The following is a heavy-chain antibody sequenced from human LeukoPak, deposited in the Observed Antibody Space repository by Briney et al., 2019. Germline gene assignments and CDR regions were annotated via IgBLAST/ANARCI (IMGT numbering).Heavy chain of an antibody. CDR3: ARTDFWSGYYNY. D-gene: IGHD3-3*01. J-gene: IGHJ4*02. CDR1: GGSISSYY. Sequence: SETLSLTCTVSGGSISSYYWSWIRQPPGKGLEWIGYIYYSGSTNYNPSLKSRVTISVDTSKNQFSLKLSSVTAADTAVYYCARTDFWSGYYNYWGQGTLVTVSS. V-gene: IGHV4-59*01. CDR2: IYYSGST.